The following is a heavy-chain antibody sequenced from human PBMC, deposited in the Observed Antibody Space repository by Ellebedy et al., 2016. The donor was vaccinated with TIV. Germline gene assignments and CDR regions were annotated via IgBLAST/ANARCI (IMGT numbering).Heavy chain of an antibody. CDR3: ASSGGQYSSGWYDY. Sequence: MPSETLSLTCTVSGGSISSSSYYWGCTRQPPGKGLDWIGSIHYSGSTYYNPSLKSRVTISVDTSKNQFSLKLTSVTAADTAVYYCASSGGQYSSGWYDYWGQGTLVTVSS. J-gene: IGHJ4*02. CDR1: GGSISSSSYY. D-gene: IGHD6-19*01. CDR2: IHYSGST. V-gene: IGHV4-39*01.